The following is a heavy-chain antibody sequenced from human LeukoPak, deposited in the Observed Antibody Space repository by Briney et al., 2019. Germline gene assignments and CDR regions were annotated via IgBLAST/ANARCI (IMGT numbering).Heavy chain of an antibody. D-gene: IGHD1-26*01. CDR2: INHSGST. V-gene: IGHV4-34*01. J-gene: IGHJ6*02. CDR3: ARGTYLGATTPYGMDV. CDR1: GGSSSGYY. Sequence: SETLSLTCAVYGGSSSGYYWSWIRQPPGKGLEWIGEINHSGSTNYNPSLKSRVTISVDTSKNQFSLKLSSVTAADTAVYYCARGTYLGATTPYGMDVWGQGTTVTVSS.